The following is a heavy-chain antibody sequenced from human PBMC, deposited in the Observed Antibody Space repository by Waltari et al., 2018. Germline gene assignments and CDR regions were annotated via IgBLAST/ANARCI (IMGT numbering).Heavy chain of an antibody. CDR3: ATWTGGSLGAFDN. CDR1: GFTVSNNY. CDR2: IYSGGDT. D-gene: IGHD7-27*01. J-gene: IGHJ3*02. V-gene: IGHV3-53*01. Sequence: EVQLVESGGGLIQPGGSLRLSCEVSGFTVSNNYIGWVRQAPGKGLELVSVIYSGGDTDDADAVRGRFTISRDNSKNTLYLQMNSLRVEDTALYYCATWTGGSLGAFDNWGQGTMVTVSS.